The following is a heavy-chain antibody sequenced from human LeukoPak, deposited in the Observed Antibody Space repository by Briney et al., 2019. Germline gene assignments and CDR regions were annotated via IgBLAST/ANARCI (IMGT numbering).Heavy chain of an antibody. V-gene: IGHV3-23*01. Sequence: GGSLRLSCAASGFTFSSYAMSWVRQAPGKGLEWVSVISGSGGSTYYADSVKGRFTISRGNSKNTLFLQMNSLRAEDTAVYYCAKDPSVGGTAEYFQHWGQGTLVTVSS. CDR1: GFTFSSYA. D-gene: IGHD1-26*01. J-gene: IGHJ1*01. CDR3: AKDPSVGGTAEYFQH. CDR2: ISGSGGST.